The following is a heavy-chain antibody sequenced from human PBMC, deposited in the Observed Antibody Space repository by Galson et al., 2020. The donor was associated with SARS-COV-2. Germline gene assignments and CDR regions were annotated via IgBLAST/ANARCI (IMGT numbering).Heavy chain of an antibody. CDR1: GFTVSSNY. CDR3: ARGRGLLDY. Sequence: GGSLRLSCAASGFTVSSNYMGWVRQAPGKGLEWVSLIYSGGSTYYSDSVKGRFTISRDSSRNTLYLQMNSLRTEDTAVYYCARGRGLLDYWGQGTLVTVSS. V-gene: IGHV3-66*02. CDR2: IYSGGST. D-gene: IGHD4-17*01. J-gene: IGHJ4*02.